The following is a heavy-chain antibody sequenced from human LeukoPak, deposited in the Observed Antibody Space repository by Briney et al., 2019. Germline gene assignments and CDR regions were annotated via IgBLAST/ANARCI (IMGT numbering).Heavy chain of an antibody. Sequence: GGSLRLSCAASGFTFSTYSMNWVRQAPGKGLEWVSYISTSSSTIYYADSVKGRFTISRDNAKSSLYLQMNSLRAEDTAVYYCAKNGEEFDYWGQGTLVTVSS. CDR3: AKNGEEFDY. D-gene: IGHD4-17*01. CDR2: ISTSSSTI. CDR1: GFTFSTYS. V-gene: IGHV3-48*04. J-gene: IGHJ4*02.